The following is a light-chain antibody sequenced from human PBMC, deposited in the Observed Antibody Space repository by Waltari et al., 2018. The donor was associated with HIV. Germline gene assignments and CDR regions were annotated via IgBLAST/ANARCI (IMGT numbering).Light chain of an antibody. CDR1: SSNIGSNS. CDR3: AAWDDSLNALV. V-gene: IGLV1-44*01. Sequence: QSVLTQPPSASATPGQMVPISCSGSSSNIGSNSVNVYPQLPGTAPKLLIYSNNQRPSGVPDRFSGSKSGTSASLASSGLQSEDEADYYCAAWDDSLNALVFGGGTKLTVL. CDR2: SNN. J-gene: IGLJ3*02.